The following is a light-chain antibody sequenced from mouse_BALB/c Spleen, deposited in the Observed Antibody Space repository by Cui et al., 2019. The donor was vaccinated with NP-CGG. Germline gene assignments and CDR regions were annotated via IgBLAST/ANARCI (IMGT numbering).Light chain of an antibody. CDR2: GTN. CDR3: VLCYSNHWV. J-gene: IGLJ1*01. CDR1: TGAVTTNNY. V-gene: IGLV1*01. Sequence: QAVVTQESALTTSPGETVTLTCRSSTGAVTTNNYANWVQEKPDHLFTGLIGGTNNRPPGVPVRFSDSLIGDKAALTISGGQREEETIYICVLCYSNHWVFGGGTKLTVL.